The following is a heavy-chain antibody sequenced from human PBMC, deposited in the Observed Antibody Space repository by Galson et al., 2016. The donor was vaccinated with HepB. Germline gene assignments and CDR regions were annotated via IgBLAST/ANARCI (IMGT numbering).Heavy chain of an antibody. Sequence: SLRLSCAGSGFTFDEYGMTWVRQAPGKGLEWVSGINWNGGSTAYAASVKGRFTISRDNAKNSLYLQMNSLRGEDTALYYCATVSTGGYSTSWYAEYWGQGTLVTVSS. J-gene: IGHJ4*02. CDR3: ATVSTGGYSTSWYAEY. D-gene: IGHD6-13*01. CDR2: INWNGGST. V-gene: IGHV3-20*04. CDR1: GFTFDEYG.